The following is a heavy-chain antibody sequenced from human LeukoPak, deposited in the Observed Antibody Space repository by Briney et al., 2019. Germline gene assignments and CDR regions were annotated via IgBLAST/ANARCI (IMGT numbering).Heavy chain of an antibody. J-gene: IGHJ3*02. CDR3: ARGYCSGGSCYSDAFDI. D-gene: IGHD2-15*01. V-gene: IGHV4-59*01. Sequence: KTSETLSLTCTVSGGPINSYYWSWIRQPPGKGLECSGYIHYTRSTNYNTSLKSRVTISVDTSKSQFSLKLTSVTAADTAVYYCARGYCSGGSCYSDAFDIWGQGTMVTVSS. CDR2: IHYTRST. CDR1: GGPINSYY.